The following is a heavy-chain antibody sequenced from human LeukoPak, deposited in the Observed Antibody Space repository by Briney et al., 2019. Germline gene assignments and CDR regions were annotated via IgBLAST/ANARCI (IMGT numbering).Heavy chain of an antibody. D-gene: IGHD3-10*01. CDR2: IGGSGDRT. CDR3: AKYRGFGDSYDS. V-gene: IGHV3-23*01. J-gene: IGHJ4*02. Sequence: GGSLRLSCAASGFPFSRNDMSWIRQAAGKGLEWVSSIGGSGDRTYYADSVKGRFTISRDTSKNTLYLQMNSLRAEDAAVYYCAKYRGFGDSYDSWGQGTLVTVSS. CDR1: GFPFSRND.